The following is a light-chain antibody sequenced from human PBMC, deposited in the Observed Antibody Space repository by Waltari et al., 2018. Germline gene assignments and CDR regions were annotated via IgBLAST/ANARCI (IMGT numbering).Light chain of an antibody. CDR2: RKN. Sequence: QSVLTQPPSASGTPGQRVIISCSGSSSNIGSNYVYWYQQLLGTAPKPLIYRKNPRPSGVPDRFSGSKSGTSSSLAISGLRSEDEADYYCATWDDRLSDYVFGTGTKVTAL. J-gene: IGLJ1*01. CDR3: ATWDDRLSDYV. V-gene: IGLV1-47*01. CDR1: SSNIGSNY.